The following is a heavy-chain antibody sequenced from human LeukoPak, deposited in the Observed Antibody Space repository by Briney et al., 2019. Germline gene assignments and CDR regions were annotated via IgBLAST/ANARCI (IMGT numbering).Heavy chain of an antibody. Sequence: SETLSLTCAVYGGSFSGYYWSWIRQPPGKGLEWIGEINHSGSTNYNPSLKSRVTISVDTSKNQFSLKLSSVTAADTAVYYCARRGYDGWFDPWGQGTLVTVSS. V-gene: IGHV4-34*01. J-gene: IGHJ5*02. CDR1: GGSFSGYY. CDR3: ARRGYDGWFDP. D-gene: IGHD5-12*01. CDR2: INHSGST.